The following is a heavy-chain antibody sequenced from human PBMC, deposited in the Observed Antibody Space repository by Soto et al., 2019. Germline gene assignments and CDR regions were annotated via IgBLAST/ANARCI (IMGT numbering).Heavy chain of an antibody. CDR2: ISGRDDST. CDR1: GFSFSSYA. J-gene: IGHJ4*02. V-gene: IGHV3-23*01. D-gene: IGHD6-13*01. CDR3: ARDRERDAWYEDY. Sequence: EVQLLESGGGLVQPGGSLRLSCVASGFSFSSYAMSWVRQAPGKGLEWVSGISGRDDSTYYADSVKGRFTIPRDNSKNTLYLQMNNLKAEDTAVYYCARDRERDAWYEDYWGQGTLVTVSS.